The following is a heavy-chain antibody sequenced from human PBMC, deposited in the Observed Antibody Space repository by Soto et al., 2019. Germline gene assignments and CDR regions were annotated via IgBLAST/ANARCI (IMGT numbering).Heavy chain of an antibody. Sequence: ASVKVSCKASGYPFSDNQIHWLRRAPGQGLEWMGRINPKSDDTNYAQKFRGRVTMTRDTSIDTAYLELTGLTSDDTATHYCARRHSLDYIRWGLGPWGQGTLVTSPQ. D-gene: IGHD4-4*01. CDR3: ARRHSLDYIRWGLGP. CDR2: INPKSDDT. V-gene: IGHV1-2*02. J-gene: IGHJ5*02. CDR1: GYPFSDNQ.